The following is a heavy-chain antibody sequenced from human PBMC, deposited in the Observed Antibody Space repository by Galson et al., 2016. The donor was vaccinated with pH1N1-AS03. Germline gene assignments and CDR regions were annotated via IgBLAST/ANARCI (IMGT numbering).Heavy chain of an antibody. Sequence: PALVKPTQTLTLTCTFSGFSLSTNNMCVSWIRQPPGKALEWLARIDWDNDKYYSTSLKTRLTISKDTSKNQVVLTMTNMDPADTATYYCARASYDRGWPGGRHVDCWGQGTLVTVSS. J-gene: IGHJ4*02. CDR1: GFSLSTNNMC. V-gene: IGHV2-70*11. CDR3: ARASYDRGWPGGRHVDC. CDR2: IDWDNDK. D-gene: IGHD6-19*01.